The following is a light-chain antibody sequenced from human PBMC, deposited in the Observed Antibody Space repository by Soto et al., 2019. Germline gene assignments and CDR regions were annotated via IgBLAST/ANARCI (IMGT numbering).Light chain of an antibody. CDR2: GND. Sequence: QSVLSQPPSASGTPGQRVTISCSGSNSNIGRNYVYWYQEVPGVAPKLLIFGNDMRPSGVPDRFSGSKSGTSASLAISGLRSEDEADYYCSTWDDSLSGVVFGGGTKLTVL. J-gene: IGLJ2*01. CDR1: NSNIGRNY. CDR3: STWDDSLSGVV. V-gene: IGLV1-47*02.